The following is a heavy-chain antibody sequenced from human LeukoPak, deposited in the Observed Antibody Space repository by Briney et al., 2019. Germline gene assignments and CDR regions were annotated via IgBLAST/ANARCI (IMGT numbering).Heavy chain of an antibody. CDR1: GLSISDHS. CDR3: ARLVESDY. Sequence: GGSLRLSCTPSGLSISDHSMNWVRQAPGKGLEWVSSISYTSRRIHYADSVRGRFTISRDNAKNSLYLQMNSLRAEDTAVYYCARLVESDYWGQGTMVTVSS. CDR2: ISYTSRRI. J-gene: IGHJ4*02. D-gene: IGHD1-26*01. V-gene: IGHV3-21*01.